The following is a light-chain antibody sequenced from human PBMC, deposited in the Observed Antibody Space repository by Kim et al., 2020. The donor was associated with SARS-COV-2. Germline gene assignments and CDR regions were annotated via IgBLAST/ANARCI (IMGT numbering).Light chain of an antibody. V-gene: IGKV3-15*01. CDR1: QTVSSN. Sequence: SPVEIATPSCMASQTVSSNLAWYQQKPGHAPRLLIYGASTRATGIPARFSGSGSVTEFTLTISSLQSEDFSVYYCQQYNSWPPLTFGGGTKVDIK. CDR2: GAS. J-gene: IGKJ4*01. CDR3: QQYNSWPPLT.